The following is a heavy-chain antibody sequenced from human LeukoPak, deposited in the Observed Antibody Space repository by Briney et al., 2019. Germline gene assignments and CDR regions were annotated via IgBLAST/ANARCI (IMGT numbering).Heavy chain of an antibody. CDR2: IYYSGST. D-gene: IGHD3-22*01. CDR3: ARLSYYYDSSGYHIYWYFDL. J-gene: IGHJ2*01. V-gene: IGHV4-59*08. Sequence: SETLSLTCTVSGGSISSYYWSWIRQPPGKGLEWIGYIYYSGSTNYNPSLKSRVTISVDTSKNQFSLKLSSVTAADTAVYYCARLSYYYDSSGYHIYWYFDLWGRGTLVTVSS. CDR1: GGSISSYY.